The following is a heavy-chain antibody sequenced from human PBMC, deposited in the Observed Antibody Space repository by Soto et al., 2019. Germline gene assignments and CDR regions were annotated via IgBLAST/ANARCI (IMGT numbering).Heavy chain of an antibody. CDR3: ARELDIAAAGNRYWFDP. V-gene: IGHV3-33*01. CDR1: GFTFSIYG. Sequence: QVQLVESGGGVVQPGTSLRLSCAASGFTFSIYGMHWVRQAPGKGLEWVAVIWHDGSNKYYADSVKGRFTISRDNSKNTLYLQMNSLRAEDTAVYYCARELDIAAAGNRYWFDPWGQGTLVTVSS. CDR2: IWHDGSNK. D-gene: IGHD6-13*01. J-gene: IGHJ5*02.